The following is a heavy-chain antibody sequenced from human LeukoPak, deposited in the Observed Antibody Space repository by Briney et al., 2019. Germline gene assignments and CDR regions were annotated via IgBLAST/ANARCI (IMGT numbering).Heavy chain of an antibody. V-gene: IGHV4-31*03. Sequence: SETLSLTCTVSGGSISSGGYYWSWIRQHPGKGLEWIGYIYHSGSTYYNPSLKSRVTISVDTSKNRFSLKLSSVTAADTAVYYCARERAARTDYWGQGTLVTVSS. CDR2: IYHSGST. J-gene: IGHJ4*02. CDR1: GGSISSGGYY. D-gene: IGHD6-6*01. CDR3: ARERAARTDY.